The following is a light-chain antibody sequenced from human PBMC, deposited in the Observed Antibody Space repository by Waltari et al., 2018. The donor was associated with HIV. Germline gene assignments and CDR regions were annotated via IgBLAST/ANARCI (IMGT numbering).Light chain of an antibody. V-gene: IGLV3-1*01. J-gene: IGLJ3*02. CDR1: ELGDKY. CDR3: QAWGSSTSGV. CDR2: QDN. Sequence: SYEVTQPPSVAVSPGQTASIPCSGYELGDKYTCWYQQKPGQSPLLVIYQDNKRPSGIPERFSGSSSGHTATVTISGTLPMGEADYYCQAWGSSTSGVFGTGTKLTVL.